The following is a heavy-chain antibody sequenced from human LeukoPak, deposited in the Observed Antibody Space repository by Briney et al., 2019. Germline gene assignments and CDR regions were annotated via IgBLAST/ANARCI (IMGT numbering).Heavy chain of an antibody. D-gene: IGHD2-2*01. V-gene: IGHV3-30*18. CDR2: ISYDGSNK. Sequence: GGSLRLSCAASGFTFSSYGMHWVRQAPGKGLEWVGVISYDGSNKYYADSVKGRFTISRDNSKNTLYLQMNSLRAEDTAVYYCAKDSKDGMDVWGQGTTVTVSS. CDR3: AKDSKDGMDV. CDR1: GFTFSSYG. J-gene: IGHJ6*02.